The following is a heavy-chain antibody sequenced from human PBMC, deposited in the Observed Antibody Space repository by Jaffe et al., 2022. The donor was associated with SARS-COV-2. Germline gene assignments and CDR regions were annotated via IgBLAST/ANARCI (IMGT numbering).Heavy chain of an antibody. V-gene: IGHV3-7*01. CDR3: ARDRRLDYYDSSGYGYYYYYYMDV. CDR1: GFTFSSYW. D-gene: IGHD3-22*01. CDR2: IKQDGSEK. J-gene: IGHJ6*03. Sequence: EVQLVESGGGLVQPGGSLRLSCAASGFTFSSYWMSWVRQAPGKGLEWVANIKQDGSEKYYVDSVKGRFTISRDNAKNSLYLQMNSLRAEDTAVYYCARDRRLDYYDSSGYGYYYYYYMDVWGKGTTVTVSS.